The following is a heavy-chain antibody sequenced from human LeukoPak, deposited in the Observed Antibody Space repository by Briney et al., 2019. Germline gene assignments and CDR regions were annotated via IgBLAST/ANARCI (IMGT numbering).Heavy chain of an antibody. V-gene: IGHV1-69*13. CDR2: IIPIFGTA. D-gene: IGHD2-2*01. J-gene: IGHJ4*02. CDR3: ARVVVVPAAIYYFDY. CDR1: GGTFSSYA. Sequence: SVKVSCKASGGTFSSYAISWVRQAPGQGLEWMGGIIPIFGTANYAQKFQGRVTITADESTSTAYMELSSPRSEDTAVYYCARVVVVPAAIYYFDYWGQGTLVTVSS.